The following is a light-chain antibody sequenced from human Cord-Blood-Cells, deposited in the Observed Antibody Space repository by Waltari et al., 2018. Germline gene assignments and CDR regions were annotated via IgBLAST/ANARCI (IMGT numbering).Light chain of an antibody. CDR1: QSVSSY. V-gene: IGKV3-11*01. Sequence: EIVLTQSPATLSLSPGERATLSCRASQSVSSYLAWYQQKPGQAPRLLIYDASNRATGIPARCSGSGSGTDFTLTISSREPEDFAVDYCQQRSNWPYTFGQGTKLEIK. J-gene: IGKJ2*01. CDR2: DAS. CDR3: QQRSNWPYT.